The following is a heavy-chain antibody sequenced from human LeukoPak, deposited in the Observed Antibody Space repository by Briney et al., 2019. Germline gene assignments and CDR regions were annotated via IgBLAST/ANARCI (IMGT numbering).Heavy chain of an antibody. CDR1: GFIVGSNY. Sequence: PGGSLRLSCAASGFIVGSNYMSWVRQAPGKGLEWVSVIYSGGGTYYADSVKGRFTISRDNSKNTLYLQMNSLRAEDTAVYYCARHGSGSELFDYWGQGTLVTVSS. CDR2: IYSGGGT. D-gene: IGHD3-10*01. V-gene: IGHV3-53*01. CDR3: ARHGSGSELFDY. J-gene: IGHJ4*02.